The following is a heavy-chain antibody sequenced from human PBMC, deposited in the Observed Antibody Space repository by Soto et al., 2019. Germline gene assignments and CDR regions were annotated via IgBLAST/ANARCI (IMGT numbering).Heavy chain of an antibody. CDR3: AKVIVVIAAAGDYFDH. Sequence: PGGSLRLSCAASGFTFTNYAITWVRQAPGKGLEWVSVTSGSGGSTYYADSVKGRFTISRDNSKNTLYLQMDSLRAEDTAVYYCAKVIVVIAAAGDYFDHWGQGTLVTVS. CDR2: TSGSGGST. CDR1: GFTFTNYA. D-gene: IGHD2-21*01. J-gene: IGHJ4*02. V-gene: IGHV3-23*01.